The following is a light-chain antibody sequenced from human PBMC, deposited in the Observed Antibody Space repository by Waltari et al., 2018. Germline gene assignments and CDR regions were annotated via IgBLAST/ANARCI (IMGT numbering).Light chain of an antibody. CDR2: TAS. CDR3: QQSNSYPYT. J-gene: IGKJ2*01. Sequence: DIQMTQSPSTLSASVGDRVTITCRASQSISGWLAWYQQKPGKAPKLLIYTASTLESGVPSRFSGSGPGTQFTLTITSLQPDDLATYYCQQSNSYPYTFGQGTKLEIK. CDR1: QSISGW. V-gene: IGKV1-5*03.